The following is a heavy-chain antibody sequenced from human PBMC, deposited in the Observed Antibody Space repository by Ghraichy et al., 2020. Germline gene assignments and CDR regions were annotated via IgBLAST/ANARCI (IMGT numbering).Heavy chain of an antibody. J-gene: IGHJ6*02. CDR3: VAPPLRHGDFWSGYYTGPA. D-gene: IGHD3-3*01. CDR1: GFTFSSYW. CDR2: IKQDGSEK. Sequence: LSLTCAASGFTFSSYWMSWVRQAPGKGLEWVANIKQDGSEKYYVDSVKGRFTISRDNAKNSLYLQMNSLRAEDTAVYYCVAPPLRHGDFWSGYYTGPAWGQGTTVTVSS. V-gene: IGHV3-7*03.